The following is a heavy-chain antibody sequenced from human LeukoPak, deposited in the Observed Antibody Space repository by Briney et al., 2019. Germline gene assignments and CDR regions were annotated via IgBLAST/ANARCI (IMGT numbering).Heavy chain of an antibody. V-gene: IGHV3-23*01. Sequence: GGSLRLSCAASGFTFSSYAMSWVRQAPGKGLEWVSAISGSGGSTYYADSVKGRFTISRDNSKNTLYLQMNSLRAEDTAVYYCAKDLPGRYGDYPRMGYYYYGMDVWGQGTTVTVSS. CDR3: AKDLPGRYGDYPRMGYYYYGMDV. J-gene: IGHJ6*02. D-gene: IGHD4-17*01. CDR1: GFTFSSYA. CDR2: ISGSGGST.